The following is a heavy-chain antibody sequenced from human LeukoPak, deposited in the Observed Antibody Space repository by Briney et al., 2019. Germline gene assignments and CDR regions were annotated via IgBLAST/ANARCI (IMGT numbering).Heavy chain of an antibody. CDR3: EILTAGIDS. J-gene: IGHJ3*02. Sequence: SETLSLTCTVSSVSVSSGSHHWSSIRQPPGKGLEWTAYITHRGTTNDNPSPISPVTISTATSKNKFSLNLSSATAADTAVYYSEILTAGIDSSVQRTMVTVSS. CDR2: ITHRGTT. CDR1: SVSVSSGSHH. D-gene: IGHD7-27*01. V-gene: IGHV4-61*01.